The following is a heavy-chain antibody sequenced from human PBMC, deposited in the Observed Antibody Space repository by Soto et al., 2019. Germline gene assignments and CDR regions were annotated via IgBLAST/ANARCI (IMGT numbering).Heavy chain of an antibody. J-gene: IGHJ4*02. CDR1: GGSFSGYY. CDR2: INHSGST. CDR3: ARGARGYDYVWGSYRYFDY. Sequence: QVQLQQWGAGLLKPSETLSLTCAVYGGSFSGYYWSWIRQPPGKGLEWRGEINHSGSTNYNTSLNSRVTISVDPSKNPFSLRLSCVTAAVTAVYCCARGARGYDYVWGSYRYFDYWGQGPLVTVSS. V-gene: IGHV4-34*01. D-gene: IGHD3-16*02.